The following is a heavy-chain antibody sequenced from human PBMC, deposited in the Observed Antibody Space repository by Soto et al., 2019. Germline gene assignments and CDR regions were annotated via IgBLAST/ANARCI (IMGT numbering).Heavy chain of an antibody. Sequence: VQLLESGGGLVQPGGSLRLSCTASGFTFSNYAMSWVRQAPGKGLEWVSTISGSGDSTNYADSVKGQFAISRDNSNNMLYVQMDSLRVEETAVYYCAKENRRGYCSGGICYGYFDYWGQGTLVTVSS. CDR2: ISGSGDST. J-gene: IGHJ4*02. V-gene: IGHV3-23*01. CDR1: GFTFSNYA. D-gene: IGHD2-15*01. CDR3: AKENRRGYCSGGICYGYFDY.